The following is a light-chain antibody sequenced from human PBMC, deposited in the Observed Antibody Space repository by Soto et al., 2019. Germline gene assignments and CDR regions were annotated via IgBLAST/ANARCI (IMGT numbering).Light chain of an antibody. CDR3: ISYTSSSTRV. CDR1: SSDVGGYNY. V-gene: IGLV2-14*01. J-gene: IGLJ1*01. Sequence: QSALTQPASVSGSPGQSITISCTGTSSDVGGYNYVSWYQQHPGKAPKLMIYEVSNRPSGVSNRFSGSKSGNTASLTISGLQAEDEADYYCISYTSSSTRVFGTGIKLTVL. CDR2: EVS.